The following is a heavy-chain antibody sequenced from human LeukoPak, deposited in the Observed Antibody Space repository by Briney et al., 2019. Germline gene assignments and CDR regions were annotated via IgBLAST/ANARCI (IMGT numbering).Heavy chain of an antibody. CDR1: GGSISSSSYY. CDR2: IYYSGST. V-gene: IGHV4-39*01. Sequence: SETLSLTCTVSGGSISSSSYYWGWSRQPPGKGLEWIGSIYYSGSTYYNPSLKRRVTISVDTSKNQFSLKLSSVTAADTAVYYCARPIGTLVKAYNWFDPWGQGTLVTVSS. J-gene: IGHJ5*02. D-gene: IGHD1-7*01. CDR3: ARPIGTLVKAYNWFDP.